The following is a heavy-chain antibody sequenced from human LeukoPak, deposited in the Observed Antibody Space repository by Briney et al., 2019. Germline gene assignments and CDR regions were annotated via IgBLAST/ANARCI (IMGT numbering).Heavy chain of an antibody. D-gene: IGHD3-9*01. J-gene: IGHJ4*02. V-gene: IGHV1-8*01. CDR2: MNPNSGNT. CDR3: ARAVKLRYFDWLFRPGNYFDY. Sequence: ASVKVSCKAFGYTFTSYDINWVRQATGQGLEWMGWMNPNSGNTGYAQKFQGRVTMTRNTSISTAYMELSSLRSEDTAVYYCARAVKLRYFDWLFRPGNYFDYWGQGTLVTVSS. CDR1: GYTFTSYD.